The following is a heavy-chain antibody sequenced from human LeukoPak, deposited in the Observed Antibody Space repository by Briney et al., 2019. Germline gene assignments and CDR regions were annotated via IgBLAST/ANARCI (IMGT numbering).Heavy chain of an antibody. CDR1: GFTFSSYW. D-gene: IGHD3-22*01. V-gene: IGHV3-7*03. CDR3: AKEASYYDSSGYYGP. CDR2: LKQDGSEK. J-gene: IGHJ4*02. Sequence: GGSVRLSCAASGFTFSSYWMSWIRQAPGKGLEWVANLKQDGSEKYYVDSVKGRFTISRDNAKNSLYLQMNSLRAEDTAVYYCAKEASYYDSSGYYGPWGQGTLVTVSS.